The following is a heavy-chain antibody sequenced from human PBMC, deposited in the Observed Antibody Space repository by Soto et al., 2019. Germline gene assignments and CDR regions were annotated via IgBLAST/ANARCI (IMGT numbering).Heavy chain of an antibody. Sequence: QLHLVQSGAVVKKPGASVTVCCSASGYPVTAYYMHWVRQAPGRGLEWMGGINPATGAAKYTQTFQGRVTMARDTSTSTVFMELSGLTSEDTAVFYCARGGGVGGAGSAAFDMWGQGTLVTVSS. CDR1: GYPVTAYY. CDR3: ARGGGVGGAGSAAFDM. J-gene: IGHJ3*02. D-gene: IGHD3-16*01. CDR2: INPATGAA. V-gene: IGHV1-2*02.